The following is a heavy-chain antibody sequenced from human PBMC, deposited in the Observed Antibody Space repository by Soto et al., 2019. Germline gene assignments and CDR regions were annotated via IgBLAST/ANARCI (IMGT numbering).Heavy chain of an antibody. Sequence: QVQLQESGPGLVKPSQTLSLTCTVSGGSISSGGYYWSWIRQHPGKGLEWIGYIYYSGSTYYNPSLKSRVTKSVDTSKNQFSLKLSSVTAADTAVYYCARGGVVTSAGTRWFDPWGQGTLVTVSS. D-gene: IGHD3-22*01. CDR3: ARGGVVTSAGTRWFDP. CDR2: IYYSGST. V-gene: IGHV4-31*03. CDR1: GGSISSGGYY. J-gene: IGHJ5*02.